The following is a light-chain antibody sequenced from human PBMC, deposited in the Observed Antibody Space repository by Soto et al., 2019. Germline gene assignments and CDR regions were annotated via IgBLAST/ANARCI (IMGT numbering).Light chain of an antibody. J-gene: IGKJ4*01. V-gene: IGKV3-20*01. CDR1: QSISSTS. CDR3: QRYGNSPPLT. Sequence: VLTQSPGTLSLSPGERATLSCRASQSISSTSLAWYQHQPGQAPRLLVYGVSVRASGIPDRFSGGGSGTDFTLTISRLEPEDFAVYYCQRYGNSPPLTFGGGTKVEIK. CDR2: GVS.